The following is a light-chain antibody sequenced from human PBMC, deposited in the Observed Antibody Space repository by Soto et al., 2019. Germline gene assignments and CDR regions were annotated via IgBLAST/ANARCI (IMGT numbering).Light chain of an antibody. J-gene: IGLJ1*01. CDR3: QSYDSSLSWV. Sequence: QSVLTQPPSVSGAPGQRVTISCTGSSSNIGAGYDVHWYQQLPGTAPKLLIYGNSNRPSGVPDRFPGSKSGTPASLAITGLQAEDEADYYCQSYDSSLSWVFGTGTKVTVL. CDR1: SSNIGAGYD. V-gene: IGLV1-40*01. CDR2: GNS.